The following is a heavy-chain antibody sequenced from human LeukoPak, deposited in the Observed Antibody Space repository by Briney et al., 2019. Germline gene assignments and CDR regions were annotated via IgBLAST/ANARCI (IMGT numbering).Heavy chain of an antibody. CDR1: GFTFSSYG. D-gene: IGHD5-18*01. CDR2: ISYDGSKK. V-gene: IGHV3-30*03. CDR3: ARGGYSYGYSGY. J-gene: IGHJ4*02. Sequence: GRSLRLSCGASGFTFSSYGMHWVRQAPGKGLEWVAVISYDGSKKYYADSVKGRFTISRDNAKNSLYLQMNSLRAEDTAVYYCARGGYSYGYSGYWGQGTLVTVSS.